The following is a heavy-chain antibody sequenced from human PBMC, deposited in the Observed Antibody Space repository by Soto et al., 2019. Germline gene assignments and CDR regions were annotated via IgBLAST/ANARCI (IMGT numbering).Heavy chain of an antibody. V-gene: IGHV1-3*01. J-gene: IGHJ4*02. CDR2: INAGNGNT. CDR3: ARSPSLLIDY. CDR1: GYTFTNYA. D-gene: IGHD2-2*01. Sequence: ASVKVSCKASGYTFTNYAIHWVRQAPGQRLEWMGWINAGNGNTNYAQKLQGRVTMTTDTSASAAYMELSSLRSEDTAVYYCARSPSLLIDYWGQGTLVTVSS.